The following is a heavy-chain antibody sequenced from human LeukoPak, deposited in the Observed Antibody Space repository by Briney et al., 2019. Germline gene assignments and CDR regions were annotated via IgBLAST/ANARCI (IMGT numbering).Heavy chain of an antibody. Sequence: GGSLRLSCAASGFTFSSYGMSWVRQAPGKGLEWVSAISGSGGSTYYADSVKGRFTTSRDNSKNTLYLQMNSLRAEDTAVYYCAKDQHEYGVMAFWGQGTLVTVSS. D-gene: IGHD3-16*01. V-gene: IGHV3-23*01. CDR1: GFTFSSYG. J-gene: IGHJ4*02. CDR2: ISGSGGST. CDR3: AKDQHEYGVMAF.